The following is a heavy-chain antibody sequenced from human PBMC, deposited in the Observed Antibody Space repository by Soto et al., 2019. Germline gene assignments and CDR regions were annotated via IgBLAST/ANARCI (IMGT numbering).Heavy chain of an antibody. V-gene: IGHV1-69*06. J-gene: IGHJ6*02. CDR3: ARDEIAAANRVGMDV. CDR1: GGAFRSYT. Sequence: QVQLVQSGAEVKKPGSSVKVSCKASGGAFRSYTISWVRQAPGQGLEWMGGITPIFGAANYAQKFEGRVTISADKSTTTAYMELSNLTSEDTAVYYCARDEIAAANRVGMDVWGQGTTVIVSS. CDR2: ITPIFGAA. D-gene: IGHD6-25*01.